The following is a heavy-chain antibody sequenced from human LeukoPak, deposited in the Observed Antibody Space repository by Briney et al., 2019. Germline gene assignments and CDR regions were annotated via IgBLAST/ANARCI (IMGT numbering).Heavy chain of an antibody. CDR2: ISAYNGDT. J-gene: IGHJ4*02. CDR3: ARDNDSRDPPHFDY. V-gene: IGHV1-18*01. Sequence: ASVKVSCKASGYTFTSYGINWVRQAPGQGLDWMGWISAYNGDTNYAQKLQGRVTMTTDTSTSTAYMELRSLRSEDTAVYYCARDNDSRDPPHFDYWGQGTLVTVSS. CDR1: GYTFTSYG. D-gene: IGHD3-16*01.